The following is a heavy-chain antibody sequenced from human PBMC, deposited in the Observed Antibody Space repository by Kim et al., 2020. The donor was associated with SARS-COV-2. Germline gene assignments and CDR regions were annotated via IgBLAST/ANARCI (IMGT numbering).Heavy chain of an antibody. V-gene: IGHV4-39*01. J-gene: IGHJ4*02. D-gene: IGHD6-19*01. CDR3: ARGSSGWLWDFDY. Sequence: YHPSLKSRVTISVDTSKNQFSLKLSSVTAADTSVDYCARGSSGWLWDFDYWGQGTLVTVSS.